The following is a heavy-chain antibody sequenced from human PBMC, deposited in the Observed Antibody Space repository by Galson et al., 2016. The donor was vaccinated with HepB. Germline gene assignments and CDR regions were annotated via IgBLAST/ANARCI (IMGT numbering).Heavy chain of an antibody. CDR2: ISRSSNDI. CDR3: TRESPNFDL. CDR1: GFTFSKYS. J-gene: IGHJ2*01. V-gene: IGHV3-21*01. Sequence: SLRLSCAASGFTFSKYSMNWVRQAPGKGLQWVSSISRSSNDIQYADSMKGRFTISRDNSKNSLYLQMFSLRADDTAVSYCTRESPNFDLWGRGALVTVSS.